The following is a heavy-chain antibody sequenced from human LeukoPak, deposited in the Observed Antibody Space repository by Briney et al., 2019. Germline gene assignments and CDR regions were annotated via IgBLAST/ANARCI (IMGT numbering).Heavy chain of an antibody. Sequence: SETLSLTCTVSGYSISNGYYWGWIRQPPGKGLEWIGSIYHSGSTYYNPSLKSRVTISVDTSKNQFSLKLSSVTAADTAVYYCARGRTQNRSRYDILTGPRPFDYWGQGTLVTVSS. D-gene: IGHD3-9*01. CDR2: IYHSGST. CDR3: ARGRTQNRSRYDILTGPRPFDY. CDR1: GYSISNGYY. J-gene: IGHJ4*02. V-gene: IGHV4-38-2*02.